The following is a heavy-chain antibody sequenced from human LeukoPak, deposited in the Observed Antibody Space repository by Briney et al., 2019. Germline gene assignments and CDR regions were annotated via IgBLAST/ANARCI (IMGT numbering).Heavy chain of an antibody. CDR2: IKQDGSEK. CDR1: GFTFSSYW. CDR3: ATFYYYYMDV. V-gene: IGHV3-7*01. J-gene: IGHJ6*03. Sequence: GGSLRLSCAASGFTFSSYWMSWVRQAPGKGLEWVANIKQDGSEKYYVDSAKGRFTISRDNAKNSLYLQMNSLRAGDTAVYYCATFYYYYMDVWGKGTTVTVSS.